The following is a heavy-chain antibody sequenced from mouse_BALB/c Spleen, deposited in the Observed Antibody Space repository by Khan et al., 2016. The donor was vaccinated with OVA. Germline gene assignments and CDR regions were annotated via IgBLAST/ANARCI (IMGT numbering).Heavy chain of an antibody. D-gene: IGHD1-1*01. Sequence: QVQLQQPGAELVKAGASVKMSCKASGYTFTSYWMHWVKQRLGQGLEWFAETNPTNGRTYYNEKFKSKATLTVDKSSSTAYMLLSGPTFEDSAVYDGERMKKIVDTYLDDWGQGTTLTVSS. CDR1: GYTFTSYW. J-gene: IGHJ2*01. V-gene: IGHV1S81*02. CDR2: TNPTNGRT. CDR3: ERMKKIVDTYLDD.